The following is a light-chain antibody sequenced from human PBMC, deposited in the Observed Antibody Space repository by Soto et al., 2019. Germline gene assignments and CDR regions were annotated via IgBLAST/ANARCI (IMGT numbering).Light chain of an antibody. CDR3: QTWVTGIYV. J-gene: IGLJ1*01. CDR1: SGHSSYA. CDR2: LNSDGSH. V-gene: IGLV4-69*01. Sequence: QLVLPQSPSASASLGASVKLTCTLSSGHSSYAIAWHQQQPEKGPRYLMKLNSDGSHSKGDGIPDRFSGSSSGAERYLTISSLQSEDEADYYCQTWVTGIYVFGTGTKLTVL.